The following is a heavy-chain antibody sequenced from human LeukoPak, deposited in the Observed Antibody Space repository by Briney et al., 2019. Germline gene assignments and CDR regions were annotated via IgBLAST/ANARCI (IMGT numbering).Heavy chain of an antibody. CDR1: GGSFSGYY. CDR3: ARGRGGTFPYFYYYYYYYMDV. V-gene: IGHV4-34*01. J-gene: IGHJ6*03. CDR2: INHSGST. Sequence: SETLSLTCAVYGGSFSGYYWSWIRQPPGKGLEWIGEINHSGSTNYNPSLKSRVTISVDTSKNQCSLKLSSVTAADTAVYYCARGRGGTFPYFYYYYYYYMDVWGKGTTVTVSS. D-gene: IGHD1-1*01.